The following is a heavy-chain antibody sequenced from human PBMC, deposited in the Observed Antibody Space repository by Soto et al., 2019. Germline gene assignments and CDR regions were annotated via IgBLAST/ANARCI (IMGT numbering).Heavy chain of an antibody. Sequence: SETLSLTCTVSGGSISSYYWSWIRQPPGKGLEWIGYIYYSGSTNYNPSLKSRVTISVDTSKNQFSLKLSSVTAADTAVYYCARRYDYIWGSYRQDAFDIWGQGTMVTVSS. J-gene: IGHJ3*02. D-gene: IGHD3-16*02. CDR2: IYYSGST. CDR3: ARRYDYIWGSYRQDAFDI. V-gene: IGHV4-59*08. CDR1: GGSISSYY.